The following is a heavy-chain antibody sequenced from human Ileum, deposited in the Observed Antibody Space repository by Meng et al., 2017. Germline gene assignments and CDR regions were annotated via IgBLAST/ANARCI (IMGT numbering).Heavy chain of an antibody. Sequence: QWVESGGGRIQPGGSLRLSCAASGFTFTNDAMSWVRQAPGKGLEWVSSISESGGSTHYAESVTGRFTTSRDNSKNTVWLQMNSLRADDTAVYYCATRHLGYWGQGTLVTVSS. CDR1: GFTFTNDA. J-gene: IGHJ4*02. CDR2: ISESGGST. CDR3: ATRHLGY. V-gene: IGHV3-23*04.